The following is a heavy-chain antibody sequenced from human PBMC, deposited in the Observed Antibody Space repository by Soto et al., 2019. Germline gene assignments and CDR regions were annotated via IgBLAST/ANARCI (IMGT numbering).Heavy chain of an antibody. CDR3: ARDHLPLYSSGWGYYFDY. J-gene: IGHJ4*02. D-gene: IGHD6-19*01. Sequence: ASVKVSCKASGYTFTSYGISWVRQAPGQGLEWMGWISAYNGNTNYAQKLQGRVTMTTDTSTSTAYMELRSLRSDDTAVYYCARDHLPLYSSGWGYYFDYWGQGTLVTSPQ. V-gene: IGHV1-18*01. CDR1: GYTFTSYG. CDR2: ISAYNGNT.